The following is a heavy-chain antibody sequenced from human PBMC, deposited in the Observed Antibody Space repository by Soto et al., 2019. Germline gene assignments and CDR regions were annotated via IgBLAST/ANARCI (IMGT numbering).Heavy chain of an antibody. J-gene: IGHJ5*02. CDR1: GDSVSSYSAA. CDR2: TYYRSRFFS. V-gene: IGHV6-1*01. Sequence: SQTLSLTCAISGDSVSSYSAAWNWIRQSPSGGLEWLGRTYYRSRFFSDYAESVKSRIIINPDTSKNQFSLQLKSVTPEDTAVYYCVRDRYSSSGWFDPGGQGTPVTLSS. CDR3: VRDRYSSSGWFDP. D-gene: IGHD3-10*01.